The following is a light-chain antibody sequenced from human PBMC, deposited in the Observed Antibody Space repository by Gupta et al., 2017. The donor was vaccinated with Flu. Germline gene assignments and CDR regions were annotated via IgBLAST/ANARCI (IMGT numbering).Light chain of an antibody. CDR2: RNS. Sequence: TATSTWTGTSSNVGNKEVDWLHQHPGHPPKLLFYRNSSRRSGIPERFSASKCGTTAAVTITGLQAEEEADYYWAAEASSRNVVVFGGGTKLTVL. CDR3: AAEASSRNVVV. V-gene: IGLV10-54*04. J-gene: IGLJ3*02. CDR1: SSNVGNKE.